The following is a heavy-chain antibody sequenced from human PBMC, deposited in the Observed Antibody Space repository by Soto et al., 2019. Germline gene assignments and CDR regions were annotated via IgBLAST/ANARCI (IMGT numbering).Heavy chain of an antibody. CDR2: ISSSGST. V-gene: IGHV4-31*03. J-gene: IGHJ5*02. D-gene: IGHD2-21*02. Sequence: SETLSLSCTVSGDSIGGVGYWSWIRQFPGRGLEWIGCISSSGSTYYNPALDNRISLSLDTSQNQFSLKLLSVTAADTAIYYCARSGVTGIVIPSHWFDPWGQGTLVTVSS. CDR1: GDSIGGVGY. CDR3: ARSGVTGIVIPSHWFDP.